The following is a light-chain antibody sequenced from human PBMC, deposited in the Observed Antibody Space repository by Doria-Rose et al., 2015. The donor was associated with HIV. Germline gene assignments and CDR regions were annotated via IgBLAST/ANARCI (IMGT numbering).Light chain of an antibody. V-gene: IGLV1-40*01. CDR3: QSYDSRLSVYV. CDR2: GNT. CDR1: SPNIRAGFD. J-gene: IGLJ1*01. Sequence: QSVVTQPPSVSGAPGQRVAISCTGSSPNIRAGFDVNWDQQFPGKATKLLIHGNTNRPSGVPDRFSGSKSGTSASLAISGLRAEDEADYYCQSYDSRLSVYVFGTGTKVTVL.